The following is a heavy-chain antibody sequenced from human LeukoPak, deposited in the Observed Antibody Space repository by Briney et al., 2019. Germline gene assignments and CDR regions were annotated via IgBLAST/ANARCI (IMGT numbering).Heavy chain of an antibody. CDR1: GGTFSSYA. CDR3: ASSEMVRGDIDRTTC. D-gene: IGHD3-10*01. V-gene: IGHV1-69*06. CDR2: IIPIFGTA. Sequence: GASVKVSCKASGGTFSSYAISWVRQAPGQGLEWMGGIIPIFGTANYAQKFQGRVTITADKSTSTAYMELSSLRSEDMAVCYCASSEMVRGDIDRTTCWGQGTLVTVSS. J-gene: IGHJ4*02.